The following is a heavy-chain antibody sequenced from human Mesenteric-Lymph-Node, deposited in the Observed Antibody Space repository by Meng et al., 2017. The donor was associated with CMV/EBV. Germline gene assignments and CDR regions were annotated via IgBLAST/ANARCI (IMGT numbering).Heavy chain of an antibody. J-gene: IGHJ4*02. Sequence: SETLSLTCTVSGYSISSGYYWGWIRQPPGKGLEWIGYIFNSGSTNYSPSLKSRVTISVDTSKNQISLRLNSVTAADTALYYCARGLWFGEARRGMSLAYWGQGTLVTVSS. CDR1: GYSISSGYY. CDR2: IFNSGST. D-gene: IGHD3-10*01. CDR3: ARGLWFGEARRGMSLAY. V-gene: IGHV4-61*01.